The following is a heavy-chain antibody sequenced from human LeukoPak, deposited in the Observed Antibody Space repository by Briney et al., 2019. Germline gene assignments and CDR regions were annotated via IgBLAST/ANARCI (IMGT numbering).Heavy chain of an antibody. D-gene: IGHD3-22*01. CDR1: SYSISSGYY. J-gene: IGHJ4*02. CDR3: ARDMRSSGYFAYFDY. Sequence: SETLSLTCTVSSYSISSGYYWGWIRQPPGKGLEWIGSVYHSGSTYYNPSLKSRVTMPVDTSKNQFSLKLSSVTAADTAVYYCARDMRSSGYFAYFDYWGQGTLGTVSS. CDR2: VYHSGST. V-gene: IGHV4-38-2*02.